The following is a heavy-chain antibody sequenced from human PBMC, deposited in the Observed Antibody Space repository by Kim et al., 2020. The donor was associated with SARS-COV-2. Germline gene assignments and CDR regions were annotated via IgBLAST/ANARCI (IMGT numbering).Heavy chain of an antibody. V-gene: IGHV3-21*01. CDR3: ARSRDYFNY. CDR1: GFTFSDYT. CDR2: ISTSSSYI. Sequence: GGSLRLSCPASGFTFSDYTMNWVRQAPGKGLEWVSSISTSSSYIYYAHSVKGRFTVSRDNAKNSLYLQMNSLRPEDTAVYYCARSRDYFNYWGQGTLVTV. J-gene: IGHJ4*02.